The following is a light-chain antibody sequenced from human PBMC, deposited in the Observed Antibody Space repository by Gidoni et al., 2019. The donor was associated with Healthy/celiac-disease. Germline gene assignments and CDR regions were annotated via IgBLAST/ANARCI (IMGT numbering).Light chain of an antibody. CDR2: GAS. Sequence: EIVLTQSPGTLSLSPGERATLSCRASQSVSSSYLAWYQQKPGQAPRLLIYGASSRATGIPDRFSGSGSGTDFTLTISRLEPEGFAVYYCQQYGSSLWTFXQXTKVEIK. CDR1: QSVSSSY. J-gene: IGKJ1*01. V-gene: IGKV3-20*01. CDR3: QQYGSSLWT.